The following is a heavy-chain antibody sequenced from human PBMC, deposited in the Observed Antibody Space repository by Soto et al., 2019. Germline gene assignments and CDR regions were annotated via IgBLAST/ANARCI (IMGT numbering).Heavy chain of an antibody. J-gene: IGHJ3*01. D-gene: IGHD1-1*01. V-gene: IGHV3-48*01. CDR1: GFTFRNYG. CDR3: ARDKLSYKDLSRTTLNAFDV. Sequence: RGSLRLSCAASGFTFRNYGMNWVRQAPGKGLEWVSYIGIGSSTKYYADSVKGRFTISRDNAKNSLYLQMNSLRAEDTAVYYCARDKLSYKDLSRTTLNAFDVWCQATMVNVS. CDR2: IGIGSSTK.